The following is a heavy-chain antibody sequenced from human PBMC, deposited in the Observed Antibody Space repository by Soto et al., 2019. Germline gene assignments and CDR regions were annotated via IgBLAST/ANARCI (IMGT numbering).Heavy chain of an antibody. CDR3: AKGYYDFWSGYIN. V-gene: IGHV3-23*01. J-gene: IGHJ4*02. CDR1: GFTFSHYA. D-gene: IGHD3-3*01. Sequence: EVQLLESGGGLVRPGGSLRLSCAASGFTFSHYAMSWVLQAPGKGLEWVLSISGSGGITYIGDSVKGRFTISRGNSKNTLYLQMNSLRAEDTSVYYCAKGYYDFWSGYINWGQGTLVTVSS. CDR2: ISGSGGIT.